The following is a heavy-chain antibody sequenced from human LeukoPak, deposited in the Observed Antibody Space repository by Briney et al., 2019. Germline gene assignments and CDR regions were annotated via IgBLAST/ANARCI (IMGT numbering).Heavy chain of an antibody. J-gene: IGHJ4*02. CDR3: ARAYYYDSSGYPANALFDY. CDR1: GGTFSSYA. Sequence: SVKVFCKASGGTFSSYAISWVRQAPGQGLEWMGRIIPILGIANYAQKFQGRVTITADKSTSTAYMELSSLRSEDTAVYYCARAYYYDSSGYPANALFDYWGQGTLVTVSS. V-gene: IGHV1-69*04. CDR2: IIPILGIA. D-gene: IGHD3-22*01.